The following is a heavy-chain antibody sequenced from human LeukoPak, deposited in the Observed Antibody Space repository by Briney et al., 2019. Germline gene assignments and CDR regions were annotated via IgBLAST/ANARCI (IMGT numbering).Heavy chain of an antibody. V-gene: IGHV3-23*01. J-gene: IGHJ4*02. CDR3: AKWSRTAVAGPLGYFDY. CDR2: ISGSGGTT. Sequence: GGSLRLSCEASGFTFSSYAMSWVRQAPGKGLEWVSAISGSGGTTYSADSVKGRFTISRDNSKNTLYVQMNSLRAEDTAVYYCAKWSRTAVAGPLGYFDYWGQGTLVIVSS. D-gene: IGHD6-19*01. CDR1: GFTFSSYA.